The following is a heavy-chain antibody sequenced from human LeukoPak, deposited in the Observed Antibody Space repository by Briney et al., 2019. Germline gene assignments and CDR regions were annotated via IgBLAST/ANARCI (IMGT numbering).Heavy chain of an antibody. V-gene: IGHV3-30-3*01. Sequence: PGRSLRLSCAASGFTFSSYAMHWVRQAPGKGLEWVAVISYDGSNKYYADSVKGRFTISRDNSKNTLYLQMNSLRAEDTAVYYCARRYGDYWGQGTLVTVSS. CDR1: GFTFSSYA. CDR2: ISYDGSNK. D-gene: IGHD3-9*01. J-gene: IGHJ4*02. CDR3: ARRYGDY.